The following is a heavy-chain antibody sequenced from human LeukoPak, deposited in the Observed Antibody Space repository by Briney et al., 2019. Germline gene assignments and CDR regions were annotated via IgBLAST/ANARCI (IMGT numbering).Heavy chain of an antibody. V-gene: IGHV1-2*02. J-gene: IGHJ5*02. CDR3: ARAGGRSWFDP. CDR2: INPNSGGT. CDR1: GYSFTSYG. Sequence: GESLKISCKGSGYSFTSYGINWVRQAPGQGLEWMGWINPNSGGTNYAQKFQGRVTMTTDTSMSTAYMELSRLTSDDTAVYYCARAGGRSWFDPWGQGTLVTVSS.